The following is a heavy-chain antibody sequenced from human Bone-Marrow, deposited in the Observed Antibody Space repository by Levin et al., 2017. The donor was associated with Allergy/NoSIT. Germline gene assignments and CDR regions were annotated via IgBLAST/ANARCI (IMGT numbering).Heavy chain of an antibody. D-gene: IGHD5-18*01. Sequence: GESLKISCAASGFSFNNYSMNWVRQAPGKGLEWVSSISSRSSHIYYVDSVEGRFTISRDNAKSSLFLQMNSLRADDTAVYYCARAKQGYIYDPFDMWGQGTLVTVSS. CDR1: GFSFNNYS. J-gene: IGHJ3*02. CDR2: ISSRSSHI. CDR3: ARAKQGYIYDPFDM. V-gene: IGHV3-21*01.